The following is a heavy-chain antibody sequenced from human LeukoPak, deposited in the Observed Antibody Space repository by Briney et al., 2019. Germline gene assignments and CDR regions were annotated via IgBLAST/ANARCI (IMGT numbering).Heavy chain of an antibody. CDR1: GYTFTNYG. J-gene: IGHJ4*02. D-gene: IGHD3-10*01. Sequence: ASVNVSCKASGYTFTNYGISWVRQAPGQGLEWMGSISAYNRNTDDAQHFRGRGTMTTATSTSTAHMELRGLRCDATAVYYCARDSVDGSGTYYSESPDYWGQGTLVTVSS. V-gene: IGHV1-18*01. CDR2: ISAYNRNT. CDR3: ARDSVDGSGTYYSESPDY.